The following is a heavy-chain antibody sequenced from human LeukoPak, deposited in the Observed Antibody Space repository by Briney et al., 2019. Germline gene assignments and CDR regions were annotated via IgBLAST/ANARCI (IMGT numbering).Heavy chain of an antibody. V-gene: IGHV1-46*01. J-gene: IGHJ4*02. CDR3: ARDQLRGIGY. Sequence: ASVKVPCKASGYTFTSYYMHWVRQAPGQGLEWMGIINPSGGSTSYAQKLQGRVTMTRDTSTSTVYMELSSLRSEDTAVYYCARDQLRGIGYWGQGTLVTVSS. D-gene: IGHD1-26*01. CDR1: GYTFTSYY. CDR2: INPSGGST.